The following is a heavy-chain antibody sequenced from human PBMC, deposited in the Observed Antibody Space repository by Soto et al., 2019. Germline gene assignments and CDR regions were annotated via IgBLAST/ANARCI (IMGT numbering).Heavy chain of an antibody. D-gene: IGHD6-6*01. V-gene: IGHV3-30*18. J-gene: IGHJ6*02. Sequence: GGSLRLSCAASGFTFSSYGMHWVRQAPGRGLEWVAVISYDGSNKYYADSVKGRFTISRDNSKNTLYLQMNSLRAEDTAVYYCAKDLSSSPPYYYYGMDVWGQGTTVTVSS. CDR1: GFTFSSYG. CDR2: ISYDGSNK. CDR3: AKDLSSSPPYYYYGMDV.